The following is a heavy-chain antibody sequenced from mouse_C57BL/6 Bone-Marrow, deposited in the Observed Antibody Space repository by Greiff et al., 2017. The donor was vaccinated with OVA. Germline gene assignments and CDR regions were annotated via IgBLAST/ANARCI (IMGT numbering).Heavy chain of an antibody. CDR1: GFTFSDYY. V-gene: IGHV5-12*01. J-gene: IGHJ1*03. CDR3: ARQDGTVVATPNFDV. Sequence: EVQVVESGGGLVQPGGSLKLSCAASGFTFSDYYMYWVRQTPEKRLEWVAYISNGGGSTYYPDTVKGRFTISRDNAKNTLYLQMSRLKSEDTAMYYCARQDGTVVATPNFDVWGTGTTVTVSS. D-gene: IGHD1-1*01. CDR2: ISNGGGST.